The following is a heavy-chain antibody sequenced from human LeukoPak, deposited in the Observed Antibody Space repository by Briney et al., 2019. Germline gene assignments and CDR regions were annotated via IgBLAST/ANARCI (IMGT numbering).Heavy chain of an antibody. CDR2: ISGDGGST. V-gene: IGHV3-43*02. D-gene: IGHD3-16*01. CDR1: GLTFDGYA. Sequence: PGGSLRLSCVASGLTFDGYAMHWVRQAPGKGLGWVSLISGDGGSTFYADSVKGRFSISRDNSKNSLYLQMNSLRTEDTAMYYCAKESGKFDDWGQGTLVAVSS. J-gene: IGHJ4*02. CDR3: AKESGKFDD.